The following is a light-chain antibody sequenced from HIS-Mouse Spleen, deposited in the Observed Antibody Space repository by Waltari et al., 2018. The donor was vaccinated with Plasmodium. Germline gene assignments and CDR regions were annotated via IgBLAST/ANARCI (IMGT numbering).Light chain of an antibody. CDR3: QAWDRSSGV. CDR2: QDS. J-gene: IGLJ2*01. Sequence: SYELTHPPSVSVSPGQTASITCSGDKLGDKYACWYQQKPGQSPVLVIYQDSKRPSGIPERFAGSNSGNTASLTISGTHAMDEGDYYCQAWDRSSGVFGGGTKLTVL. CDR1: KLGDKY. V-gene: IGLV3-1*01.